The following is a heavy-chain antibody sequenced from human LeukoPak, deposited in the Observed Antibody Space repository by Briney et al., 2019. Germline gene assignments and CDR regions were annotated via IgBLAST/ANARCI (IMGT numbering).Heavy chain of an antibody. J-gene: IGHJ2*01. Sequence: GGSLRLSCAASGFTFSTYAMIWVRHAPGQGLQWVSTITGSGGSTYYADSVKGRFTISRDNSNDTVYLQMNTLRAEDTALYYCAKTSSHRIRAFFDLWGRGTLVTVSS. CDR1: GFTFSTYA. V-gene: IGHV3-23*01. CDR3: AKTSSHRIRAFFDL. CDR2: ITGSGGST. D-gene: IGHD2-15*01.